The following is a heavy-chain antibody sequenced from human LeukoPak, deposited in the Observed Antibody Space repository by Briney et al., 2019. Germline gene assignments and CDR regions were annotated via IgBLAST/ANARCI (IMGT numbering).Heavy chain of an antibody. V-gene: IGHV3-48*03. Sequence: GGSLRLSCATSGFPFSSYDMNWVRQAPGKGLEWVSYIHSSGATICYAESVKGRFTISRDSGKNSVYLRMSSLRAEDTALYYCARKLTGTTYFDWWGQGVLVSVSS. D-gene: IGHD1-1*01. CDR2: IHSSGATI. CDR1: GFPFSSYD. J-gene: IGHJ4*02. CDR3: ARKLTGTTYFDW.